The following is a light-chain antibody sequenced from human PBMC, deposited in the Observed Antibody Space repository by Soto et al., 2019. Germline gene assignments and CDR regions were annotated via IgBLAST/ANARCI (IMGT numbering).Light chain of an antibody. V-gene: IGKV1-5*03. J-gene: IGKJ5*01. Sequence: DIQMTQSPSTLSASVGDRVTITCRASQSISSWWAWYQQKPGKAPKSLIYKASSLESGVPSRFSGSGSGTEFILTISSLQPDDFATYYCQQYLSYPITFGQGTRLEIK. CDR3: QQYLSYPIT. CDR2: KAS. CDR1: QSISSW.